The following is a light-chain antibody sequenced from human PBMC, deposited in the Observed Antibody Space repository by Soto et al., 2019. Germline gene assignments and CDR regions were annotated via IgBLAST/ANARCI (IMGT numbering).Light chain of an antibody. CDR3: QQYNNWPPWT. CDR2: GAS. Sequence: ELVMTQSPVTLSLSPGERATLSCRASQSVSSNLAWYQQKPGQAPRLLIYGASTRATGIPGRFSGSGSGTEFTLTISILQYEDFAGYYCQQYNNWPPWTFGQGTKVEIK. CDR1: QSVSSN. J-gene: IGKJ1*01. V-gene: IGKV3-15*01.